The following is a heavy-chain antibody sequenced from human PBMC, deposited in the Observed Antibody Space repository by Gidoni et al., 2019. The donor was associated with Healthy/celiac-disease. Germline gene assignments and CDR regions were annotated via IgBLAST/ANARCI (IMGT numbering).Heavy chain of an antibody. D-gene: IGHD6-13*01. CDR3: ARDKGGRSSSWYREASNDAFDI. V-gene: IGHV3-30-3*01. CDR2: ISYDGSNK. J-gene: IGHJ3*02. Sequence: GLEWVAVISYDGSNKYYADSVKGRFTISRDNSKNTLYLQMNSLRAEDTAVYYCARDKGGRSSSWYREASNDAFDILGQGTMVTVSS.